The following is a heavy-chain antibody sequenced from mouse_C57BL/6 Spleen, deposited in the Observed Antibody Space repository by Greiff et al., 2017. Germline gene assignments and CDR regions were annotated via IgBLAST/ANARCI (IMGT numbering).Heavy chain of an antibody. CDR2: IYPGDGDT. V-gene: IGHV1-80*01. J-gene: IGHJ1*03. CDR1: GYAFSSYW. Sequence: VQLQPSGAELVKPGASVKISSKASGYAFSSYWMNWVKQRPGKGLEWIGQIYPGDGDTKYNVKFKGKATLTADKSSSTAYMQLNSLTSEDSAVYFCARAPNYVYWYFDVWDTGTTVTVSS. CDR3: ARAPNYVYWYFDV. D-gene: IGHD2-1*01.